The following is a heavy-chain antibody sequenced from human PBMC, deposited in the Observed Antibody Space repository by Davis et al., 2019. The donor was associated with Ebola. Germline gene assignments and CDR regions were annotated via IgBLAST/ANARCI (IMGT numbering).Heavy chain of an antibody. CDR1: GDSISSSNW. CDR2: ISQSGST. V-gene: IGHV4-4*02. J-gene: IGHJ4*02. CDR3: ASAGYTYGFDY. D-gene: IGHD5-18*01. Sequence: MPSETLSLTCAVSGDSISSSNWWSWVRQPPGKGLEWIGEISQSGSTYYNPSLKSRVTISVDRSKNQFSLKLSSVTAADTAVYYCASAGYTYGFDYWGQGTLVTVSS.